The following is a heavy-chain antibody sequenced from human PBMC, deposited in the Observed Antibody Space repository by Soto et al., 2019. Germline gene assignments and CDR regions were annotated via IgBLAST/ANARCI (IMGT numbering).Heavy chain of an antibody. CDR3: ARISGATEGFDY. J-gene: IGHJ4*02. Sequence: GGSLRLSCAASGFTFSSYSLNWVRQAPGKGLEWISYITGSSSTIYYADAVRGRFTISRDNGKTSLYLQMDSLRAEDTAVYYCARISGATEGFDYWGQGTLVTVSS. D-gene: IGHD3-10*01. CDR2: ITGSSSTI. CDR1: GFTFSSYS. V-gene: IGHV3-48*01.